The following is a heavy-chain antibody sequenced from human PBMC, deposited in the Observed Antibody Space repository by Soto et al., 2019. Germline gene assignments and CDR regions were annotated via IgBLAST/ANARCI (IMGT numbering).Heavy chain of an antibody. D-gene: IGHD6-6*01. J-gene: IGHJ4*02. CDR2: IYPGDSDA. CDR3: ARDGLSSSSSFYY. CDR1: GYSFTDHW. Sequence: PGESLKISCQGSGYSFTDHWIGWVRQMPGKGLEWMGIIYPGDSDAKYSPSFQGQVTMSADKSISTAYLQWSSLKPSDTAIYYCARDGLSSSSSFYYWGQGTLVPVSS. V-gene: IGHV5-51*01.